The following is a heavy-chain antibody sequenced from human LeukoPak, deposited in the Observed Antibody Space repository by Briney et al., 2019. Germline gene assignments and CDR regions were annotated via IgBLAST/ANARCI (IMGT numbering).Heavy chain of an antibody. V-gene: IGHV1-2*02. D-gene: IGHD4-23*01. CDR3: ARVIGTVVRNFDY. Sequence: ASVKVSCKTSGYTFTGYYMHWVRQAPGQGLEWMGWINPNSGGTNYAQKFQGRVTMTRDTSISTAYMELSRLRSHDTAVYYCARVIGTVVRNFDYWGQGTLVTVSS. CDR2: INPNSGGT. J-gene: IGHJ4*02. CDR1: GYTFTGYY.